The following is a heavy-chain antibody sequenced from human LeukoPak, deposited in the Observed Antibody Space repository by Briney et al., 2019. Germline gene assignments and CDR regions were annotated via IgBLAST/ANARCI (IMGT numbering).Heavy chain of an antibody. CDR2: IYYTGST. D-gene: IGHD2-15*01. J-gene: IGHJ3*02. V-gene: IGHV4-39*01. CDR1: GGSMSSRCYY. CDR3: ARHGGGDIVVVVVATLDAFDI. Sequence: PSETLSLTCSVSGGSMSSRCYYWGWIRQPPGKGLEWIGSIYYTGSTHYNPSLKSRVTISVDTSKNQFSLRLSSVTAADTAVYYCARHGGGDIVVVVVATLDAFDIWGQGTMVTVSS.